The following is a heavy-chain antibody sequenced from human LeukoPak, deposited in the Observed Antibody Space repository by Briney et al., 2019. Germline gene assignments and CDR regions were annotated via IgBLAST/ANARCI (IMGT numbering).Heavy chain of an antibody. D-gene: IGHD1-14*01. V-gene: IGHV4-59*01. CDR1: AGSISNYY. CDR2: IYYIGST. CDR3: ARARFNQAYYYMDV. J-gene: IGHJ6*03. Sequence: SETLSLTCTVSAGSISNYYWSWIRQPPGKGLEWIGYIYYIGSTNYNPSLKSRATLSVDTSKNQFSLKLTSVTAADTAVYYCARARFNQAYYYMDVWGKGTTVTVSS.